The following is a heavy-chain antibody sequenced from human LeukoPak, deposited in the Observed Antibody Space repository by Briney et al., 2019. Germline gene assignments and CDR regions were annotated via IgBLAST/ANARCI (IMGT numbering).Heavy chain of an antibody. Sequence: ASVKVSCKASGYTVTSYDINWVRQATGQGLEWMGWMNPNSGNTGYAQKFQGRVTMTRNTSISTAYMALSSLRSEDTAVYYCARGRDFWSGYHNWFDPWGQGTLVTVSS. CDR3: ARGRDFWSGYHNWFDP. V-gene: IGHV1-8*01. CDR1: GYTVTSYD. J-gene: IGHJ5*02. CDR2: MNPNSGNT. D-gene: IGHD3-3*01.